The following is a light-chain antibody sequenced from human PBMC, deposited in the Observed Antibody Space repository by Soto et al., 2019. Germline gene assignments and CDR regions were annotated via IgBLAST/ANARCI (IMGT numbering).Light chain of an antibody. Sequence: QSVLTQPPSVSGAPGQTVTISCTGGSSNIGAGYDVHWYQHLPETAPKLLIYSNNNRPSGVSDRFSGYKSGTSTSLAITGLQAEDEGDYYCQSYDSSLSGPVFGGGTKLTVL. J-gene: IGLJ3*02. CDR3: QSYDSSLSGPV. V-gene: IGLV1-40*01. CDR2: SNN. CDR1: SSNIGAGYD.